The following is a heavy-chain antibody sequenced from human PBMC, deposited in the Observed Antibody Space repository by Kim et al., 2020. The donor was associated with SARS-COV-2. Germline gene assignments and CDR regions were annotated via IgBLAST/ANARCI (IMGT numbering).Heavy chain of an antibody. J-gene: IGHJ6*02. V-gene: IGHV4-39*01. CDR2: IYYSGST. CDR1: GGSISSSSYY. CDR3: ARHYGRRMVGATTPGGFYYYGMDV. Sequence: SETLSLTCTVSGGSISSSSYYWGWIRQPPGKGLEWIGSIYYSGSTYYNPSLKSRVTISVDTSKNQFSLKLSSVTAADTAVYYCARHYGRRMVGATTPGGFYYYGMDVWGQGTTVTVSS. D-gene: IGHD1-26*01.